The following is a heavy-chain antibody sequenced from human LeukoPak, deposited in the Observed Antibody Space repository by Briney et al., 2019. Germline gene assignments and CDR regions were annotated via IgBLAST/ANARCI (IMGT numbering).Heavy chain of an antibody. D-gene: IGHD5-18*01. Sequence: ASVKVSCKASGYTFTTYYMHWVRQAPGQGLEWMGWINTNTGNPTYAQGFTGRFVFSLDTSVSTAYLQISSLKAEDTAVYYCARDLFSYGAHDAFDIWGQGTMVTVSS. CDR2: INTNTGNP. J-gene: IGHJ3*02. V-gene: IGHV7-4-1*02. CDR3: ARDLFSYGAHDAFDI. CDR1: GYTFTTYY.